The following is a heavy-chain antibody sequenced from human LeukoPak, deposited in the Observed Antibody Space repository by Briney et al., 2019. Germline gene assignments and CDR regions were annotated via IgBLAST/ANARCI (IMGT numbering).Heavy chain of an antibody. V-gene: IGHV4-39*01. CDR1: GGSISNSSYY. CDR2: IYYSGST. CDR3: ARRTTMVRGVIDY. D-gene: IGHD3-10*01. Sequence: SETLSLTCTVSGGSISNSSYYWGWIRQPPGKGLEWIGSIYYSGSTYYNPSLKSRVTISVDTSKNQFSLKLSSVTAADTAVYYCARRTTMVRGVIDYWGQGTLVTVSS. J-gene: IGHJ4*02.